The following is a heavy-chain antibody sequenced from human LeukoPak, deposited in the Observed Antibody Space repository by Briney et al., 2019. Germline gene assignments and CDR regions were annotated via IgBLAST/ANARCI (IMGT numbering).Heavy chain of an antibody. CDR2: INTNTGNP. CDR1: GYTFNNYA. Sequence: ASVKVSCKASGYTFNNYAVNWVRQAPGQGLEWMGWINTNTGNPTHAQGFTGRLAFSLDPSVSTAYLQISSLRAEDTAGYYCARERGDRDTFDIWGQGTVVTVSS. D-gene: IGHD7-27*01. J-gene: IGHJ3*02. CDR3: ARERGDRDTFDI. V-gene: IGHV7-4-1*02.